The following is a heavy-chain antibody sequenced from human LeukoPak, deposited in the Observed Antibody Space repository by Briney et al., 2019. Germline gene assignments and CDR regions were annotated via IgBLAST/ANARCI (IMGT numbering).Heavy chain of an antibody. CDR3: ARATGGIFGVVMGWGYYFGY. D-gene: IGHD3-3*01. Sequence: GGSVSLLCAASGFTVSSNYMRWVRPAPGKGREWVLVIYSGGSTYYADSVEGRFTISRDNSKNTLYLQMNSLRAEETAVCYCARATGGIFGVVMGWGYYFGYWGHGTLVTLCS. CDR2: IYSGGST. J-gene: IGHJ4*01. V-gene: IGHV3-53*01. CDR1: GFTVSSNY.